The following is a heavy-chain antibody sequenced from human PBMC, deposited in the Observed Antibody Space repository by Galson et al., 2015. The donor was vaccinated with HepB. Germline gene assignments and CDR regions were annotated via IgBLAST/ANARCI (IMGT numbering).Heavy chain of an antibody. Sequence: SLRLSCAASGFTFTDYALTWVRQAPGKGLEWVSTISGGDGSATYADSVKGRVTISRDISQNTLYLQLNSLRAGDTAAYYCAKEFKDYSSGTYIDYWGQGTLVTVSS. V-gene: IGHV3-23*01. J-gene: IGHJ4*02. CDR1: GFTFTDYA. CDR3: AKEFKDYSSGTYIDY. CDR2: ISGGDGSA. D-gene: IGHD3-10*01.